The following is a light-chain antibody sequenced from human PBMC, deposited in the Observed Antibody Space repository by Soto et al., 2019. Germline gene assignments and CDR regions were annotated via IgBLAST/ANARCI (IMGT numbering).Light chain of an antibody. CDR3: CSYVGATTYV. V-gene: IGLV2-23*01. CDR1: SSTVGGFNV. Sequence: QSALTQTASVYGSPGQSITISCTGTSSTVGGFNVVSWYQQHPGKATKGIIYEGIKRPSGVSNRFSGSNSGSTASLTISGLQAEDEADYYCCSYVGATTYVFGTGTRSPS. CDR2: EGI. J-gene: IGLJ1*01.